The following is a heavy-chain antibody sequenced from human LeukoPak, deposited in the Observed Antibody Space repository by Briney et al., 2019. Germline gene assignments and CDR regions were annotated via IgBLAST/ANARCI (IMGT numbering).Heavy chain of an antibody. J-gene: IGHJ4*02. CDR2: IIPIFGTA. CDR1: GGTFSSYA. V-gene: IGHV1-69*13. Sequence: ASVKVSCKAPGGTFSSYAISWVRQAPGQGLEWMGGIIPIFGTANYAQKFQGRVTITADESTSTAYMELSSLRSEDTAVYYCARGRSGSSIFDYWGQGTLVTVSS. CDR3: ARGRSGSSIFDY. D-gene: IGHD1-26*01.